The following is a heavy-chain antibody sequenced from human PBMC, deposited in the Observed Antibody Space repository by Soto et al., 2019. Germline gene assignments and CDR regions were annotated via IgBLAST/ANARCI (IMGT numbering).Heavy chain of an antibody. V-gene: IGHV4-30-4*01. Sequence: QVPLQESGPGLVKPSQTLSLICTVSGDSISSDNYFWSWIRQPPGQGLEWIGYISNRGTPYYNPSLKSRVTISLDTSQNRFSLDMYSVTAADTAVYYCAREVNVVALSDAFDIWGQGTMVTVSS. J-gene: IGHJ3*02. CDR2: ISNRGTP. CDR1: GDSISSDNYF. CDR3: AREVNVVALSDAFDI. D-gene: IGHD2-8*01.